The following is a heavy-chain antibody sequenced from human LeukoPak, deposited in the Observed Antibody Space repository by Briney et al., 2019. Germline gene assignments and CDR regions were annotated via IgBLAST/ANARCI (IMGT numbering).Heavy chain of an antibody. CDR1: GFTFSSYS. D-gene: IGHD3-10*01. Sequence: GGSLRLSCAASGFTFSSYSMNWVRQAPGKGLEWVSSISSSSSYIYYADSVKGRFTISRDNAKNSLYLQMNSLRAEDTAVYYCARESLDYGSGSSLDYWGQGTLVTVSS. CDR2: ISSSSSYI. V-gene: IGHV3-21*01. J-gene: IGHJ4*02. CDR3: ARESLDYGSGSSLDY.